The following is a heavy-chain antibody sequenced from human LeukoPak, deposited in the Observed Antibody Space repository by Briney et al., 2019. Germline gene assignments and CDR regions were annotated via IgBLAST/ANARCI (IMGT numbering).Heavy chain of an antibody. CDR1: GDSVSSNSAA. CDR2: TYHRSKRYN. CDR3: VRAPICSGAFDV. V-gene: IGHV6-1*01. J-gene: IGHJ3*01. D-gene: IGHD2-15*01. Sequence: SPTLSLTCAISGDSVSSNSAAWNWIRQSPSRGLEWLGKTYHRSKRYNDYAVSVKSRITINPDTTKNQFSLHLNSVTPADTAGSYCVRAPICSGAFDVWGQGKMVSVSS.